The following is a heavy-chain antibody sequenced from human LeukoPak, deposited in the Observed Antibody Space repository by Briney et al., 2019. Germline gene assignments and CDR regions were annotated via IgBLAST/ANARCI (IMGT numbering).Heavy chain of an antibody. CDR3: TSAWVWWELLGAFDI. J-gene: IGHJ3*02. CDR2: IKSKTDGGTT. Sequence: NAGGSLRLSCAASGFTFSNAYMSWVRQAPGKGLEWVGRIKSKTDGGTTDYAAPVKGRFTISRDDSKNTLYLQMNSLKTEDTAVYYCTSAWVWWELLGAFDIWGQGTMVTVSS. CDR1: GFTFSNAY. D-gene: IGHD1-26*01. V-gene: IGHV3-15*01.